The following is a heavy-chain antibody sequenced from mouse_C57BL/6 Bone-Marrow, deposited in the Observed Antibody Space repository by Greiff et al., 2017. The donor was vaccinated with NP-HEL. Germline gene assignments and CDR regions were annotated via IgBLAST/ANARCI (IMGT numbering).Heavy chain of an antibody. CDR2: INPNNGGT. V-gene: IGHV1-26*01. CDR3: ARDYYNQGYYAMDY. Sequence: VQLQQSGPELVKPGASVKISCKASGYTFTDYYMNWVKQSHGKSLEWIGDINPNNGGTSYNQKFKGKATLTVDKSSSTAYMELRSLTSEDSAVYYCARDYYNQGYYAMDYWGQGTSVTVSS. CDR1: GYTFTDYY. D-gene: IGHD2-12*01. J-gene: IGHJ4*01.